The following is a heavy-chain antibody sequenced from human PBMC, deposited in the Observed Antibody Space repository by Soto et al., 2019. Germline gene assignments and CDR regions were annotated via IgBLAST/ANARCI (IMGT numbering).Heavy chain of an antibody. CDR2: IYYSGST. J-gene: IGHJ1*01. V-gene: IGHV4-39*01. Sequence: QVQLQESGPGLVKPSETLSLTCNVSGASVSNSIYYWGWIRQPPGKGLEWIGTIYYSGSTYYNSSLKSRVTLSLDTSKNQFSLKLNSVTAADTAVYFWASSYSSGRYFQYWGQGALVNVSS. CDR3: ASSYSSGRYFQY. D-gene: IGHD6-19*01. CDR1: GASVSNSIYY.